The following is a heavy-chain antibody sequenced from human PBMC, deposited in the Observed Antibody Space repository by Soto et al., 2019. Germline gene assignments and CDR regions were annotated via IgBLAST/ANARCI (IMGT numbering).Heavy chain of an antibody. CDR1: GGSISSYY. Sequence: SETLSLTCTVSGGSISSYYWSWIRQPPGKGLEWIGYIYYSGSTNYNPSLKSRVTISVDTSKNQFSLKLSSVTAADTAVYYCARDRRNYYGSGSYSGYFDYWGQGTLVTVSS. V-gene: IGHV4-59*01. J-gene: IGHJ4*02. CDR2: IYYSGST. CDR3: ARDRRNYYGSGSYSGYFDY. D-gene: IGHD3-10*01.